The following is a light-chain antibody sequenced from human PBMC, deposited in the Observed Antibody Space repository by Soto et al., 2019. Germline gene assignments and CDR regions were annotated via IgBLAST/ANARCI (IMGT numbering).Light chain of an antibody. CDR1: QSVSVNS. J-gene: IGKJ3*01. CDR2: AAS. V-gene: IGKV3-20*01. Sequence: EIVLTQSPGPLSLSAGERATLSCRASQSVSVNSLAWYQQKGGQAPRLLIYAASTRATGVPARFSGTGSGTDFALTISRLETDDSAVYYCQQYGGSPFTFGPGTKVDIK. CDR3: QQYGGSPFT.